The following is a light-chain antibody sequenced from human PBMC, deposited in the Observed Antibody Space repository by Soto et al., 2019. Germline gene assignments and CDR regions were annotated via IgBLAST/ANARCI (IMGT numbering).Light chain of an antibody. Sequence: QSVLTQPASVSGSPGHSITISCTGTSSDVGGYNYVSWDQQHPGKAPKLMIYDVSNRPSGVSNRFSGSKSGNTASLTISGLQAEDEADYYCSSYTSSSTLENVFGTGTKVTVL. CDR3: SSYTSSSTLENV. CDR2: DVS. V-gene: IGLV2-14*01. J-gene: IGLJ1*01. CDR1: SSDVGGYNY.